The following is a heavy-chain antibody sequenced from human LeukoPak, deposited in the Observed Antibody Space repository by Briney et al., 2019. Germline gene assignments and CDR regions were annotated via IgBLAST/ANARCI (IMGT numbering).Heavy chain of an antibody. V-gene: IGHV3-30-3*01. J-gene: IGHJ4*02. CDR2: ISYDGNAK. D-gene: IGHD1-26*01. CDR3: ARERQNHSGNYFDC. CDR1: GFTFSSRS. Sequence: PGRSLRLSCAASGFTFSSRSMHWVRQAPGRGLEWVAVISYDGNAKNHADSVKGRFTISRDNSKNTLFLQMNSLRADDTAVYYCARERQNHSGNYFDCWGQGTLVTVSS.